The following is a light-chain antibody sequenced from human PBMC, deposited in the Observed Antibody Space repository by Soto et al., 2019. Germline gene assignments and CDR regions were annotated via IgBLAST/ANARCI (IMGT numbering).Light chain of an antibody. V-gene: IGLV1-44*01. CDR1: SSDIGSNP. CDR2: RDN. J-gene: IGLJ2*01. Sequence: QSVLTQPPSASGTPGQRVAISFSGGSSDIGSNPVHWYRHLPGAAPKLLIYRDNQRPSGVPDRCSGSKSGTSASLTISGLQSEDEDGYFCSAWDCNIYGKVFGGGTKLTVL. CDR3: SAWDCNIYGKV.